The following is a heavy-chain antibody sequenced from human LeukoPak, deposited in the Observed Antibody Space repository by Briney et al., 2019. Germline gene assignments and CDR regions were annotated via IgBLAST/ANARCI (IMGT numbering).Heavy chain of an antibody. CDR1: GGSISSSSYY. J-gene: IGHJ4*02. CDR3: ARLRYYYGSGEFEY. V-gene: IGHV4-39*01. CDR2: IYYSGST. D-gene: IGHD3-10*01. Sequence: PSETLSLTCTVSGGSISSSSYYWGWIRQPPGKGLEWIGSIYYSGSTYYNPSLKSRVTISVDTSKNQFPLKLSSVTAADTAVYYCARLRYYYGSGEFEYWGQGTLVTVSS.